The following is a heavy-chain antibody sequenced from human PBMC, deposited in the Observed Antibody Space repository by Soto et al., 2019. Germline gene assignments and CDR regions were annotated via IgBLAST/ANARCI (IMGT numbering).Heavy chain of an antibody. J-gene: IGHJ4*02. Sequence: QITLNESGPTLVRPTQTLTLTCTFSGFSLNTGDVVVGWIRQPPGEALECLALINWDDDKRYSPSLSSSLTITKDTSKNQVVLTLANVDPVDTATYYCARGLYSNTSFDYWCQGTLVPVSS. V-gene: IGHV2-5*02. D-gene: IGHD6-13*01. CDR3: ARGLYSNTSFDY. CDR2: INWDDDK. CDR1: GFSLNTGDVV.